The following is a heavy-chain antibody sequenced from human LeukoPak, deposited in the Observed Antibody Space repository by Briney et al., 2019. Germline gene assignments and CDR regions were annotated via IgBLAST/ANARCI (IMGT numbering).Heavy chain of an antibody. V-gene: IGHV4-39*07. CDR3: VRLQAVTGNFDY. Sequence: SETLSLTCTVSGGSISSSYYYWGWIRQPPGKGLEWIGSIFYSGSTYYNPSLKSRVTISVDSSKNQFSLKLSSVTAADTAVYYCVRLQAVTGNFDYWGQGALVTVSS. CDR1: GGSISSSYYY. J-gene: IGHJ4*02. D-gene: IGHD1-20*01. CDR2: IFYSGST.